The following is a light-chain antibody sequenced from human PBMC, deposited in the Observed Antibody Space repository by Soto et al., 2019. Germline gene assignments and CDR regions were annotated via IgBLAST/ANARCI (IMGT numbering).Light chain of an antibody. CDR2: EVS. CDR1: SSDVGSYNR. Sequence: QSALTQPPSVSGSPGQSVTISCTGTSSDVGSYNRVSWYQQPPGTAPKLMIYEVSNRPSGVPDRFSGSKSGNTASLTISGLQAEDEADYYCSSYPSSSTYVVFGGGTKLTVL. CDR3: SSYPSSSTYVV. J-gene: IGLJ2*01. V-gene: IGLV2-18*02.